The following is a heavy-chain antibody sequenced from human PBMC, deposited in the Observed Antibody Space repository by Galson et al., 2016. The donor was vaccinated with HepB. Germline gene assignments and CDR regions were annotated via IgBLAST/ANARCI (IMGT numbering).Heavy chain of an antibody. CDR3: VRTSYLSGPWAYYFDS. J-gene: IGHJ4*02. CDR2: IILFFDTT. Sequence: SVKVSCKASGGAFSSYAISWVRQAPGQGLEWMGGIILFFDTTHYAQKFQGRVTINTSNNQFSLKLTSVTAADTAVYYCVRTSYLSGPWAYYFDSWGQGRLVTVSS. D-gene: IGHD2-15*01. CDR1: GGAFSSYA. V-gene: IGHV1-69*05.